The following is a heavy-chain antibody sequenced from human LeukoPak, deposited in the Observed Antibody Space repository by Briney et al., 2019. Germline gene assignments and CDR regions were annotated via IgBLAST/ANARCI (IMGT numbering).Heavy chain of an antibody. CDR1: GGSISSSSYY. J-gene: IGHJ5*02. Sequence: PSETLSLTCTVSGGSISSSSYYWGWIRQPPGKGLEWIGSIYYSGSTYYNPSLKSRVTISVDTSKNQFSLKLSSVTAADTAVYYCVRDSGSGWYNWFDPWGQGTLVTVSS. CDR3: VRDSGSGWYNWFDP. V-gene: IGHV4-39*07. D-gene: IGHD6-19*01. CDR2: IYYSGST.